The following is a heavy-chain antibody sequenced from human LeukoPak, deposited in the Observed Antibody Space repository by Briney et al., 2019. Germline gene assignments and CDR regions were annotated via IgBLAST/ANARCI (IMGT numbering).Heavy chain of an antibody. V-gene: IGHV5-51*03. Sequence: KPGESLKISCKGSGYSFTSYWIGWVRQMPGKGLEWMGIIYPGDSDTRYSPSFQGQVTISADKSISTAYLQWSSLKASDTAMYYCARRGPAAIFMVYAFDIWGQGTMVTVSS. CDR1: GYSFTSYW. CDR3: ARRGPAAIFMVYAFDI. CDR2: IYPGDSDT. D-gene: IGHD2-2*01. J-gene: IGHJ3*02.